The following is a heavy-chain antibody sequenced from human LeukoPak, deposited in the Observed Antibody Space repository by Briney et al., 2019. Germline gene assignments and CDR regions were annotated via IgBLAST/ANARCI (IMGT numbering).Heavy chain of an antibody. CDR3: ARDRYDSSHYYHY. CDR1: GFTFSSYT. J-gene: IGHJ4*02. CDR2: ISSSSSAI. D-gene: IGHD3-22*01. V-gene: IGHV3-48*02. Sequence: AGGSLRLSCAASGFTFSSYTMNWVRQAPGKGLEWVSYISSSSSAIYYADSVKGRFTISRDNAKNSLYLQMNSLRDEDTAVYYCARDRYDSSHYYHYWGQGTLVTVSA.